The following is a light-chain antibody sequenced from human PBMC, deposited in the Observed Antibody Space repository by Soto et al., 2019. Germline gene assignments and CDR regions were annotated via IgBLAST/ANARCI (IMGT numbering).Light chain of an antibody. V-gene: IGLV1-44*01. Sequence: QAVVTQAPSASETPGQRVTISCSGSISNIGTNTVNWHQQFPGTAPKVLIYDNSRRPSGVPDRFSGSKSGTSASLTISGLPSEDEADYYCAAWDDSLNAVVFGGGTKVTVL. CDR3: AAWDDSLNAVV. CDR2: DNS. CDR1: ISNIGTNT. J-gene: IGLJ3*02.